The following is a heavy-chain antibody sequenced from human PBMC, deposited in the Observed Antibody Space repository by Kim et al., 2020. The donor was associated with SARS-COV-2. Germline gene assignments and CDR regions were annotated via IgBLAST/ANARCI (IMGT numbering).Heavy chain of an antibody. CDR2: IDPSDSHP. V-gene: IGHV5-10-1*01. J-gene: IGHJ5*02. Sequence: LEWMGGIDPSDSHPNYSPSFQGHVTISVDKSTNTAYLQWSSLRASDTAMYYCARHWFGEFLSQYNWFDPWGQGTLVTVSS. D-gene: IGHD3-10*01. CDR3: ARHWFGEFLSQYNWFDP.